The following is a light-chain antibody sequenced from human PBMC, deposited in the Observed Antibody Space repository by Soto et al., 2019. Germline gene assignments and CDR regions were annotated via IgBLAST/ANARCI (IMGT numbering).Light chain of an antibody. CDR3: QRYDGY. Sequence: DSQMTQSPSTLSASVGDRVTITCRASQTMSTWLAWYQQKPGKAPKLLIYVASSLRSGVPSRFSGSGSGTEFTLTINSLQPDDFATYYCQRYDGYFGQGTKLEIK. CDR2: VAS. J-gene: IGKJ2*01. V-gene: IGKV1-5*01. CDR1: QTMSTW.